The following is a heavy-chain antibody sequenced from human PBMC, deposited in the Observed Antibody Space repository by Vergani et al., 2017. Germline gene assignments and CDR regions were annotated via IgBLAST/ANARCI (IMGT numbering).Heavy chain of an antibody. CDR2: IYTSGST. CDR3: AREVSSWDHYYYYMDV. V-gene: IGHV4-61*02. CDR1: GGSISSGSYY. J-gene: IGHJ6*03. Sequence: QVQLQESGPGLVKPSQTLSLTCTVSGGSISSGSYYWSWIRQPAGKGLEWIGRIYTSGSTNYNPSLKSRVTISVDTSKNQFSLKLSSVTAADTAVYYCAREVSSWDHYYYYMDVWGKGTTVTVSS. D-gene: IGHD6-13*01.